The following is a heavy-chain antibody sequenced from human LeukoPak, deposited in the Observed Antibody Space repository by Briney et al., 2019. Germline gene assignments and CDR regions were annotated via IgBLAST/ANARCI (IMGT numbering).Heavy chain of an antibody. V-gene: IGHV3-30-3*01. CDR2: ISYDGSNK. Sequence: PGGSLGLSCAASGFTFSSYAMHWVRQAPGKGLEWVAVISYDGSNKYYADSVKGRFTISRDNSKNTLYLQMNSLKAEDTAVYYCARDTPDGSIDYWGQGTLVTVSS. CDR1: GFTFSSYA. J-gene: IGHJ4*02. CDR3: ARDTPDGSIDY. D-gene: IGHD1-26*01.